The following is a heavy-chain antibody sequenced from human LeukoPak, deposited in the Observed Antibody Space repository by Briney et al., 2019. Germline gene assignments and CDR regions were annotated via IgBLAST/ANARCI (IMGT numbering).Heavy chain of an antibody. J-gene: IGHJ5*02. CDR2: IIPIFGTA. Sequence: SVKVSCKASGGTFSSYAISWVRQAPGQGLEWMGGIIPIFGTANYAQKFQGRVTITADESTSTAYMELSSLRSEDTAVYYCARVIAAAGTSWFDPWGQGTLVTVSS. CDR1: GGTFSSYA. V-gene: IGHV1-69*01. CDR3: ARVIAAAGTSWFDP. D-gene: IGHD6-13*01.